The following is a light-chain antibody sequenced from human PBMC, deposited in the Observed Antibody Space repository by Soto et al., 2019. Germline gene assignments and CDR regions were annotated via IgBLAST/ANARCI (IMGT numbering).Light chain of an antibody. CDR2: KNN. J-gene: IGLJ2*01. Sequence: QSVLTQPPSASGTPGQRVTISCSGSRSNVGSNYVYWYQQFPGTAPKVLIYKNNQRPSGVPDRVSGSKSGTSASLSISGLRSEDEADFYCAAWDDTLSALIFGGGTQLTVL. CDR1: RSNVGSNY. CDR3: AAWDDTLSALI. V-gene: IGLV1-47*01.